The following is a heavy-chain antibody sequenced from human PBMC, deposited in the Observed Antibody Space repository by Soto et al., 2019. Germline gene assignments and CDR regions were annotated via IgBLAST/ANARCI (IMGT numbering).Heavy chain of an antibody. Sequence: QVQLVQSGAEVKKPGASVKVSCKASGYTFTSYGISWVRQAPGQGLEWMGWISAYNGNTKDAQKLQGRVTATTDTSTRTAYMELRSLTSDDTAVYYCARDLTPGLVDHWGQGTLVTVSS. V-gene: IGHV1-18*01. CDR3: ARDLTPGLVDH. J-gene: IGHJ4*02. CDR2: ISAYNGNT. CDR1: GYTFTSYG. D-gene: IGHD3-9*01.